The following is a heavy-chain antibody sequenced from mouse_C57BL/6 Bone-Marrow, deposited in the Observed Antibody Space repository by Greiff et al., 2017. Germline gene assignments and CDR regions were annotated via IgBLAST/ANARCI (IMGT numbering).Heavy chain of an antibody. CDR3: ARELGLGDY. J-gene: IGHJ2*01. Sequence: EVQLVESGGGLVKPGGSLKLSCAASGFTFSSYAMSWVRQTPEKRLEWVATISDGGSYTYYPDNVKGRFTISRDNAKNNLYLQMSHLKSEDTAMYYCARELGLGDYGGQGTTLTVSS. CDR1: GFTFSSYA. V-gene: IGHV5-4*01. CDR2: ISDGGSYT. D-gene: IGHD2-4*01.